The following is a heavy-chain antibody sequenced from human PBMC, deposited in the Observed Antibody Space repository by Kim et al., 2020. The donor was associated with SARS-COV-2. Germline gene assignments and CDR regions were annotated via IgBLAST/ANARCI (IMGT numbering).Heavy chain of an antibody. J-gene: IGHJ6*02. CDR3: ARYYDILTGYYGAEYYYGMDV. D-gene: IGHD3-9*01. CDR2: ISSSSSSI. CDR1: GFTFSSYS. Sequence: GGSLRLSCAASGFTFSSYSMNWVRQAPGKGLEWVSSISSSSSSIYYADSVKGRFTISRDNAKNSLYLQMNSLRAEDTAVYYCARYYDILTGYYGAEYYYGMDVWGQGTTVTVSS. V-gene: IGHV3-21*01.